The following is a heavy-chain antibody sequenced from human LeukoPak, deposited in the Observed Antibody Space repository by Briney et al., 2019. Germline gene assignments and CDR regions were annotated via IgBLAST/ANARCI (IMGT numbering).Heavy chain of an antibody. Sequence: GGSLRLSCAASGFIFSQYSMNWVRQAPGKGLEWVSHIRSSSETFYADSVKGRFTVSRDNARNSLYLQMNNLRGEDTAIYYCAKAIDSSGYNFERGADYWGQGTLVTVSS. V-gene: IGHV3-48*01. D-gene: IGHD3-22*01. CDR3: AKAIDSSGYNFERGADY. CDR1: GFIFSQYS. J-gene: IGHJ4*02. CDR2: IRSSSET.